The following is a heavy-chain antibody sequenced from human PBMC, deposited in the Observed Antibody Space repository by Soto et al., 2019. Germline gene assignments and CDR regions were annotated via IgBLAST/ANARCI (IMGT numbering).Heavy chain of an antibody. Sequence: GGSLRLSCAASGFTFSSYGMHWVRQAPGKGLEWVAVISYDGSNKYYADSAKGRFTISRDNSKNTLYLQMNSLRAEDTAVYYCAKGVDGYNYGRYYYYGMDVWGQGTTVTVSS. V-gene: IGHV3-30*18. D-gene: IGHD5-12*01. CDR2: ISYDGSNK. J-gene: IGHJ6*02. CDR1: GFTFSSYG. CDR3: AKGVDGYNYGRYYYYGMDV.